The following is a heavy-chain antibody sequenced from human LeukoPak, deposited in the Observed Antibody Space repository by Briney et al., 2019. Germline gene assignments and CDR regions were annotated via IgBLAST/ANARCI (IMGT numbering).Heavy chain of an antibody. CDR3: ARVDRYYDILTGYNNYLDY. CDR2: ISSSSYI. CDR1: GFTFSSYS. Sequence: GGSLRLSCAASGFTFSSYSMNWVRQAPGKGLEWVSSISSSSYIYYADSVKGRFTISRDNAKNSLYLQMNSLRAEDTAVYYCARVDRYYDILTGYNNYLDYWGQGTLVTVSS. J-gene: IGHJ4*02. V-gene: IGHV3-21*01. D-gene: IGHD3-9*01.